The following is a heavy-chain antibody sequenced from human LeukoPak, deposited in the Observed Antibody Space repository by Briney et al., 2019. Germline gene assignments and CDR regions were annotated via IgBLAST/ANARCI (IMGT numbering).Heavy chain of an antibody. CDR1: GYTFTSYG. D-gene: IGHD6-19*01. Sequence: ASVKVSCKASGYTFTSYGISWVRQAPGQGLEWMGWIRAYNGNTNYAQKLQGRVTMTTDTSTSTAYMELRSLRSDDTAVYYCARDTAPAYSSGWYVGGYWGQGTLVTVSS. J-gene: IGHJ4*02. CDR3: ARDTAPAYSSGWYVGGY. V-gene: IGHV1-18*01. CDR2: IRAYNGNT.